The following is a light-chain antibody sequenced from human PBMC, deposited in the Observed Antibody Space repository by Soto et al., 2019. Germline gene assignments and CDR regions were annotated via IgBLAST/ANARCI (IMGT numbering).Light chain of an antibody. CDR3: QQSYSNPRTT. CDR2: AAS. CDR1: QSISSY. V-gene: IGKV1-39*01. Sequence: DIQMTQSPSSLSASVGDRVTITCRASQSISSYLNWYQQKPGKAPKLLIYAASSLQSGVPSRFSGSGSGTDFTLTISSLQPEDVATYYCQQSYSNPRTTFGQGTRPEIK. J-gene: IGKJ5*01.